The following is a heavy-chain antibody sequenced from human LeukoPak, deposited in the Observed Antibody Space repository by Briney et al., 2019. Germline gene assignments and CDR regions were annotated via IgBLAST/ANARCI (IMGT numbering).Heavy chain of an antibody. V-gene: IGHV4-59*02. CDR2: IYYSGNT. J-gene: IGHJ4*02. CDR3: ARDYGGSYLRYFDY. Sequence: SETLSLTCTVSGGSVSGYYWSWIRQPPGKGLEWIGYIYYSGNTNYNPSLKSRLIMSLDTSKNHFSLKLNSVTAADTAVYYCARDYGGSYLRYFDYWGQGTLVTVSS. D-gene: IGHD1-26*01. CDR1: GGSVSGYY.